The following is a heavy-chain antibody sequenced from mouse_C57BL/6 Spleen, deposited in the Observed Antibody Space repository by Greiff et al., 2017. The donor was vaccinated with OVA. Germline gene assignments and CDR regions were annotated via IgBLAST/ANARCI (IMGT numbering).Heavy chain of an antibody. D-gene: IGHD1-1*01. J-gene: IGHJ1*03. CDR3: ARDYGSRYVGG. V-gene: IGHV1-69*01. CDR2: IDPSDSYT. Sequence: QVQLQQPGAELVMPGASVKLSCKASGYTFTSYWMHWVKQRPGQGLEWIGEIDPSDSYTNYNQKFKGKSTLTVDKSSRTAYMQLSSLTSEDSAVYDCARDYGSRYVGGRGTGTTVTVDS. CDR1: GYTFTSYW.